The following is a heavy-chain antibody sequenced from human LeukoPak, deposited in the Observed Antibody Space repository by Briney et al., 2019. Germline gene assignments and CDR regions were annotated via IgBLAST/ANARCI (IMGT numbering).Heavy chain of an antibody. J-gene: IGHJ4*02. CDR1: GFTFSSFG. V-gene: IGHV3-48*03. Sequence: SGGSLRLSCAASGFTFSSFGINWVRQAPGKGLEWVSYISSSGSTIYYADSVRGRFTISRDNAKNSLYLQMNSLRAEDTAVYYCARDFSSSGLDYWGQGTLVTVSS. D-gene: IGHD6-6*01. CDR2: ISSSGSTI. CDR3: ARDFSSSGLDY.